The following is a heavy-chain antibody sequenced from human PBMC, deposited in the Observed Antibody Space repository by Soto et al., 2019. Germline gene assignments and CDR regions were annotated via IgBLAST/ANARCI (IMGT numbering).Heavy chain of an antibody. J-gene: IGHJ4*02. V-gene: IGHV3-9*01. CDR3: VKLRYSEGTGNFDY. Sequence: EVQLVESGGGLVQPGRSLRLSCAASGFTFEGYAMHWVRQAPGXXLEXVSGRSWNGGDTDYADSVKGRFTISRDNAKNSLYLQMNSLRVEDTAFXYCVKLRYSEGTGNFDYWGQGTLVTVSS. CDR2: RSWNGGDT. CDR1: GFTFEGYA. D-gene: IGHD1-26*01.